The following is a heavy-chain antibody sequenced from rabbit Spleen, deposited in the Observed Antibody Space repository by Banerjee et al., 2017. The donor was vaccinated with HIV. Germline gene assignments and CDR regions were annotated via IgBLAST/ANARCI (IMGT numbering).Heavy chain of an antibody. CDR2: IDTGSSGST. J-gene: IGHJ4*01. V-gene: IGHV1S40*01. CDR1: GFDFSSSYF. D-gene: IGHD5-1*01. Sequence: QLLEESGGDLVKPGASLTLTCTASGFDFSSSYFMCWVRQAPGKGLEWIACIDTGSSGSTWYASWATGRFTISKTSSTTVTLQMTSLTAAVPATYFCATANPRDICFSLWGPGTLVTVS. CDR3: ATANPRDICFSL.